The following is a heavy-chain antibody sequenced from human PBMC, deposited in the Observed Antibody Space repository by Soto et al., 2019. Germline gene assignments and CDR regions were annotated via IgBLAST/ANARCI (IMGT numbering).Heavy chain of an antibody. Sequence: QVQLVQSGAEVKRPGSSVKVSCKAPGGTFSSFAISWVRQAPGQGLGWMGVLIPIFDTTNHAQKFQGRVTIIADESTRTAYMELSSRRFEDTPVYYCAGGRAERAGSYDFLGGAFDAWGQGTLVSVSS. CDR3: AGGRAERAGSYDFLGGAFDA. V-gene: IGHV1-69*01. D-gene: IGHD3-3*01. CDR2: LIPIFDTT. CDR1: GGTFSSFA. J-gene: IGHJ4*02.